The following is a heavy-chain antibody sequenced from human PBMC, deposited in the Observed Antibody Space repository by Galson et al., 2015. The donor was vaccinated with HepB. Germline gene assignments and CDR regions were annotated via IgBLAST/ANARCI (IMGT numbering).Heavy chain of an antibody. CDR3: ARDLSRRGGNSRRFDY. D-gene: IGHD4-23*01. V-gene: IGHV3-21*01. CDR1: GFTFSSYS. CDR2: ISSSSSYI. J-gene: IGHJ4*02. Sequence: SLRLSCAASGFTFSSYSMNWVRQAPGKGLEWVSSISSSSSYIYYADSVKGRFTISRDNAKNSLYLQMNSLRAEDTAVYYCARDLSRRGGNSRRFDYWGQGTLVTVSS.